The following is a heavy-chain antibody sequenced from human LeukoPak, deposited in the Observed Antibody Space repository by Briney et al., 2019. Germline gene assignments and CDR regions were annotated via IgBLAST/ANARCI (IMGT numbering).Heavy chain of an antibody. CDR3: ARLPPYSSSSYYFDY. D-gene: IGHD6-6*01. V-gene: IGHV4-38-2*01. CDR2: IYHSGIT. CDR1: GYSINSGYY. Sequence: PSETLSLTCAVSGYSINSGYYWGWIRQPPGKGLEWIGSIYHSGITYYNPSLKSRVTISVDTSKNQFSLKLSSVTAADTAVYYCARLPPYSSSSYYFDYWGQGTLVTVSS. J-gene: IGHJ4*02.